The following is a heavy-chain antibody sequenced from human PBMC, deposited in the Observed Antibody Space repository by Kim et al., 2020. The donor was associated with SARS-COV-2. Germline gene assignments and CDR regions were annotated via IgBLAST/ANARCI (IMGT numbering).Heavy chain of an antibody. CDR3: AKGTDILTGYYNVPFDY. J-gene: IGHJ4*02. D-gene: IGHD3-9*01. Sequence: GGSLRLSCAASGFTFSSYAMSWVRQAPGKGLEWVSAISGSGGSTYYADSVKGRFTISRDNSKNTLYLQMNSLRAEDTAVYYCAKGTDILTGYYNVPFDYWGQGTLVTVSS. CDR2: ISGSGGST. V-gene: IGHV3-23*01. CDR1: GFTFSSYA.